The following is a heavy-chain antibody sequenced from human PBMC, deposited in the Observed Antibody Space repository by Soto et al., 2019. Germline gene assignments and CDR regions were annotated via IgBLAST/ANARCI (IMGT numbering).Heavy chain of an antibody. CDR2: IKQDGSEK. Sequence: GGSLRLSCAASGFTFSSYWMSWVRQAPGKGLEWVANIKQDGSEKYYVDSVKGRFTISRDNAKNSLYLQMNSLRAEDTAVYYCARRSYYDYIWGSSNDAFDIWGQGTMVTVSS. D-gene: IGHD3-16*01. J-gene: IGHJ3*02. CDR1: GFTFSSYW. V-gene: IGHV3-7*01. CDR3: ARRSYYDYIWGSSNDAFDI.